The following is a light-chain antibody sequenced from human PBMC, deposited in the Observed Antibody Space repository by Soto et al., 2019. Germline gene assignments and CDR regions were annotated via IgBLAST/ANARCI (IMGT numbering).Light chain of an antibody. V-gene: IGKV1-5*03. CDR3: QQYNGYPHT. J-gene: IGKJ2*01. Sequence: DIQMTQSPSTLSASVGDRVTITCRASQSISTWLAWYQQKPGKAPKLLIYKASSLRNGVPSRLSGSGYGTEFTLTIYSLQPDDFASYYCQQYNGYPHTFGQGTKLEIK. CDR1: QSISTW. CDR2: KAS.